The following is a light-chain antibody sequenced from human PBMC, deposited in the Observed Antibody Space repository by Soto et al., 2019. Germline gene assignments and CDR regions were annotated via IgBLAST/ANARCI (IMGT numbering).Light chain of an antibody. CDR3: QQYYDYPPLI. CDR2: GAS. V-gene: IGKV3-15*01. Sequence: EIVMTQSPATLSVSPGERATLSCRASRNINRKLAWYQQKPGQAPRLLISGASTRATGIPARFSGSGSGTEFTLIISGLQSEDFAVYYCQQYYDYPPLIFGGGTKVEIK. J-gene: IGKJ4*01. CDR1: RNINRK.